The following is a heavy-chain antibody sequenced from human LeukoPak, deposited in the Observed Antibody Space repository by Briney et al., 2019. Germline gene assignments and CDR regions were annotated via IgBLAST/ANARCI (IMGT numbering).Heavy chain of an antibody. J-gene: IGHJ3*02. CDR2: ISYDGSNK. CDR3: ARDGYDAFDI. CDR1: GFTFSSYA. Sequence: PGRSLRFSCAASGFTFSSYAMHWVRQAPGKGLEWVAVISYDGSNKYYADSVKGRFTISRDNSKNTLYLQMNSLRAEDTAVYYCARDGYDAFDIWGQGTMVTVSS. D-gene: IGHD6-13*01. V-gene: IGHV3-30*04.